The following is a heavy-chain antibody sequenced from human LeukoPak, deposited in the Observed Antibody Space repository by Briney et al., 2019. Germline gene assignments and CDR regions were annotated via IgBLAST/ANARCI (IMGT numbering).Heavy chain of an antibody. Sequence: AGGSLRLFCAASGFTFSSYWMSWVRQAPGKGLEWVANIKQDGSEKYYVDSVKGRFTISRDNAKNSLYLQMNSLRAEDTAVYYCARYIVVVIAKTFYFDYWGQGTLVTVSS. D-gene: IGHD2-21*01. V-gene: IGHV3-7*01. CDR1: GFTFSSYW. CDR3: ARYIVVVIAKTFYFDY. J-gene: IGHJ4*02. CDR2: IKQDGSEK.